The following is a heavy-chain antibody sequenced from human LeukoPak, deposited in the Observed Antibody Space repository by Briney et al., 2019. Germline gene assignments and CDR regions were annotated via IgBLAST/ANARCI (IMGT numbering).Heavy chain of an antibody. CDR3: ARGQNYYDY. CDR2: ITAYNGNT. D-gene: IGHD2/OR15-2a*01. J-gene: IGHJ4*02. V-gene: IGHV1-18*04. Sequence: GASVKVSCKASGYTFTGYYMHWVRQAPVQGLEWMGGITAYNGNTNYAQRLQGRVTMTTDTSTNTAYMELRGLRSDDTAVYYCARGQNYYDYWGQGTLVTVSS. CDR1: GYTFTGYY.